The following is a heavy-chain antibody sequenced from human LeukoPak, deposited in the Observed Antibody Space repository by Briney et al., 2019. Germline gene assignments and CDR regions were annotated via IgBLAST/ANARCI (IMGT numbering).Heavy chain of an antibody. Sequence: GGSPRLSCAASGFSVSSNYMSWVRQAPGKGLEWVSVTYSGGSTYYADSVKGRFTISRDSSKNTVYLQMNSLRAEDTAVYYCAREAYHYYGMDVWGQGTTVTVSS. CDR3: AREAYHYYGMDV. CDR1: GFSVSSNY. D-gene: IGHD3-16*01. V-gene: IGHV3-66*01. J-gene: IGHJ6*02. CDR2: TYSGGST.